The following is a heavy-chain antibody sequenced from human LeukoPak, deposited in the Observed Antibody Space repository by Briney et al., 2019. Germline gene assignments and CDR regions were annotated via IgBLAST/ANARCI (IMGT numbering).Heavy chain of an antibody. CDR1: GGSFSGYY. J-gene: IGHJ4*02. V-gene: IGHV4-34*01. Sequence: SETLSLTCAVYGGSFSGYYWSWIRQPPGKGLEWIGEINHSGSTNYNPSLKSRVTISVDTSKNQFSLKLSSVTAADTTVYYCARLCWGNQLAGFDSWGQGTLVTVSS. CDR2: INHSGST. D-gene: IGHD3-10*02. CDR3: ARLCWGNQLAGFDS.